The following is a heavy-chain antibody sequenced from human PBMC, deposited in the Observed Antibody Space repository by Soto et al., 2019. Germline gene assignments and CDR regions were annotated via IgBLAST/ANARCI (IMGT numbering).Heavy chain of an antibody. D-gene: IGHD3-16*02. J-gene: IGHJ6*03. Sequence: GGSLRLSCAASGFTFSSYSMNWVRQAPGKGLEWVSYISSSSSTIYYADSVKGRFTISRDNAKNQLYLQMNSLRAEDTAVYYCARHDVLGELSFYYMDVWGKGTTVTVSS. CDR1: GFTFSSYS. V-gene: IGHV3-48*01. CDR3: ARHDVLGELSFYYMDV. CDR2: ISSSSSTI.